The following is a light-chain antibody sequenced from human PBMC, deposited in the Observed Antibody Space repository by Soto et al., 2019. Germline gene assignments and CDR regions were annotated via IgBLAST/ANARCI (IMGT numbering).Light chain of an antibody. J-gene: IGKJ1*01. Sequence: IQLPQSPSTLSASVRARVTITCRASQSISSWLAWYQQKPGKAPKLLIYDASALPRGVPARFSGSGSGTKFTLTIASLQPDDFATYYCQQYETFSGTFGPGTKVDI. CDR3: QQYETFSGT. V-gene: IGKV1-5*01. CDR2: DAS. CDR1: QSISSW.